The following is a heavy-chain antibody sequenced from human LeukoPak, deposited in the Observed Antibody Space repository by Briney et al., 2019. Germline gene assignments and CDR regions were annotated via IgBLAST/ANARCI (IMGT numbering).Heavy chain of an antibody. CDR1: GYSFTSYW. V-gene: IGHV5-51*01. J-gene: IGHJ4*02. D-gene: IGHD2-2*01. CDR3: ATAQPAGYCSSSSCPFFDY. CDR2: IYPGDSDT. Sequence: GESLKISCQGSGYSFTSYWLGWVRQMPGKGLEWMGIIYPGDSDTRYSPSFQGQVTISADKSISTAYVQWSSLKASDTAMYYCATAQPAGYCSSSSCPFFDYWGRGTLVTVSS.